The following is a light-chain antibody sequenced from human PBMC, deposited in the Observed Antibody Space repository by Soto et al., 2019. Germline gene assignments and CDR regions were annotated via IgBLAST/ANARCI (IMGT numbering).Light chain of an antibody. CDR2: DVN. CDR1: SSDVGGYKY. CDR3: ASYTSSSPLVL. J-gene: IGLJ2*01. Sequence: QSALTQPASVSGSPGQSITISCTGTSSDVGGYKYVSWYQHHPDKAPKLMIYDVNNRPAGLSNRFSGSKSGNTAFLTISGLQAEDEAEYYFASYTSSSPLVLFGGGTQLTVL. V-gene: IGLV2-14*03.